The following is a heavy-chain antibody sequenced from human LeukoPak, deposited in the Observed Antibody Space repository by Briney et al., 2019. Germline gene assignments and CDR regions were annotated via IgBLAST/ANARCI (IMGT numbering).Heavy chain of an antibody. CDR2: IYHSGTT. J-gene: IGHJ4*02. D-gene: IGHD3-9*01. Sequence: SETLSLTCTVSGYSITSGYYWGWIRQPPGKGLEWIGSIYHSGTTHYNPSLKSRLTISVDTSKNQFSLRLSSVTAADTAVYYCARIIELTGHFEYWGQGTLVTVSS. V-gene: IGHV4-38-2*02. CDR1: GYSITSGYY. CDR3: ARIIELTGHFEY.